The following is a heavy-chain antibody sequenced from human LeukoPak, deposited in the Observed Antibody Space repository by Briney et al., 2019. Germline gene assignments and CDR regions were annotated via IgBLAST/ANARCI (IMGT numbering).Heavy chain of an antibody. CDR1: GFTFSRYW. Sequence: PGGSLRLSCAHSGFTFSRYWMHWVRQAPGKGLVWVSRINSDGRSTTYADSVKGRFTISRDNAKNTLYLQMNSLRVEDTAVYYCGKAQLLADDAFDIWGQGTMVTVSS. V-gene: IGHV3-74*01. J-gene: IGHJ3*02. CDR3: GKAQLLADDAFDI. CDR2: INSDGRST. D-gene: IGHD6-19*01.